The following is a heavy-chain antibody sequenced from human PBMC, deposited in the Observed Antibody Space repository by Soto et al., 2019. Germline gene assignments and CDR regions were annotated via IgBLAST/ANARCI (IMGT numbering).Heavy chain of an antibody. J-gene: IGHJ4*02. CDR2: ISTGRGAV. V-gene: IGHV3-48*01. D-gene: IGHD2-2*01. CDR1: GFTFSNYP. Sequence: EVQLVESGGNLVQPGGSLRLSCAASGFTFSNYPMNWVRQAPGKGLEWLSYISTGRGAVHYADSVRGRFTTSRDEATNALYLQMDSLRAEDTAVYYCARDKGRSSWHSFDYWGQGTLVTVSS. CDR3: ARDKGRSSWHSFDY.